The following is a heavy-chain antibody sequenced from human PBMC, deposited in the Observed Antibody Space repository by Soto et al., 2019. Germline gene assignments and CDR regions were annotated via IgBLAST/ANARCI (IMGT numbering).Heavy chain of an antibody. CDR2: IKQDGSEK. D-gene: IGHD5-12*01. V-gene: IGHV3-7*01. CDR1: GFTFSSYW. CDR3: ARVGGYSGYDFGDY. J-gene: IGHJ4*02. Sequence: PGGSLRLSCAASGFTFSSYWMSWVRQAPGKGLEWVANIKQDGSEKYYVDSVKGRFTISRDNAKNSLYLQMNSLRAEDTAVYYCARVGGYSGYDFGDYWGQGTLVTVSS.